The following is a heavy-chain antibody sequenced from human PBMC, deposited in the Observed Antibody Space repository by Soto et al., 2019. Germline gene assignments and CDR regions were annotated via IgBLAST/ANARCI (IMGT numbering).Heavy chain of an antibody. CDR2: IIHTGGT. V-gene: IGHV4-34*01. D-gene: IGHD1-1*01. CDR1: SGSFSGYY. Sequence: QVQLQQWGAGLLKPSETLSLTCAVYSGSFSGYYWSWIRQPPGKGLEWIGEIIHTGGTNYNPSLKSRVTISVDTPKNQFSLKLSSVPAADTAVFYCARGVGRSGSDAFDIWGQGTMVTVSS. CDR3: ARGVGRSGSDAFDI. J-gene: IGHJ3*02.